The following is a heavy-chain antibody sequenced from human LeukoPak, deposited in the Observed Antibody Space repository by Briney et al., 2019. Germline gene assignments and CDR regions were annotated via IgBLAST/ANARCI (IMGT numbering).Heavy chain of an antibody. V-gene: IGHV7-4-1*02. CDR3: ARQDYYDSSGYYYGSGAFDI. J-gene: IGHJ3*02. CDR1: GYSFTSYA. CDR2: INTNTGNP. D-gene: IGHD3-22*01. Sequence: ASVKVSCKASGYSFTSYAMNWVRQAPGQGLEWMGWINTNTGNPTYAQGFTGRFVFSLDTSVSTAYLQISSLKAEDTAVYYCARQDYYDSSGYYYGSGAFDIWGQGTMVTVSS.